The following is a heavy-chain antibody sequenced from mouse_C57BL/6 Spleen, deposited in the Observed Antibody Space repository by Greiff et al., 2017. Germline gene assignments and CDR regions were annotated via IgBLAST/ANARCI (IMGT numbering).Heavy chain of an antibody. Sequence: VKLQQSGPGLVQPSQSLSITCTVSGFSLTSYGVHWVRQSPGKGLEWLGVIWRGGSTDYNAAFMSRLSITKDNSKSQVFFKMNSLQADDTPIYSCAKNRGTTAPYAMDYWGQGTSVTVSS. D-gene: IGHD1-2*01. CDR3: AKNRGTTAPYAMDY. CDR1: GFSLTSYG. J-gene: IGHJ4*01. CDR2: IWRGGST. V-gene: IGHV2-5*01.